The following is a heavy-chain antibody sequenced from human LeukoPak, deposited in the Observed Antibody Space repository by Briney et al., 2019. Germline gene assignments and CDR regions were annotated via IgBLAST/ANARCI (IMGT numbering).Heavy chain of an antibody. Sequence: PSETLSLTCTVPGGSISSSSYYWGWIRQPPGKGLEWIGTIYYSGSTYYNPSLKSRVTISVDTSKKQFSLKLSSVTAADTAVYYCAGRSYSSSSEFDPWGQGTLVTVSS. D-gene: IGHD6-6*01. J-gene: IGHJ5*02. CDR3: AGRSYSSSSEFDP. V-gene: IGHV4-39*01. CDR2: IYYSGST. CDR1: GGSISSSSYY.